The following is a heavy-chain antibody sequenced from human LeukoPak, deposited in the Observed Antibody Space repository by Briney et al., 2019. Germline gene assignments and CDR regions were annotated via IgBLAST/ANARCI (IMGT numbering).Heavy chain of an antibody. CDR3: ARDFSSSWYGYYYYYYMDV. Sequence: SETLSLTCTVSGGSISSSSYYWGWVRQPPGKELEWIGSIYYSGSTYYNPSLKSRVTISVDTSKNQFSLKLSSVTAADTAVYYCARDFSSSWYGYYYYYYMDVWGKGTTVTVSS. CDR1: GGSISSSSYY. D-gene: IGHD6-13*01. J-gene: IGHJ6*03. CDR2: IYYSGST. V-gene: IGHV4-39*07.